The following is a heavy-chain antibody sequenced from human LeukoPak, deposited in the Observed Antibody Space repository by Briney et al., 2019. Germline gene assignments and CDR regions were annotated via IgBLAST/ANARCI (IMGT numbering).Heavy chain of an antibody. V-gene: IGHV4-59*08. Sequence: SETLSLTCTVSGGSISSYYWSWIRQPPGKGLEWIGYIYYSGSTNYNPSLKSRVTISVDTSKNQFSLKLSSVTAADTAVYYCKGYGRVSTNDYWGQGTLVTVSS. CDR2: IYYSGST. D-gene: IGHD5-18*01. CDR1: GGSISSYY. CDR3: KGYGRVSTNDY. J-gene: IGHJ4*02.